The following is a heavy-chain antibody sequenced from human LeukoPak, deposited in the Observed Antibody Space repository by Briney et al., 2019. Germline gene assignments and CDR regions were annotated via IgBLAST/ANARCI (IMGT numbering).Heavy chain of an antibody. J-gene: IGHJ4*02. D-gene: IGHD3-22*01. CDR3: XRXGPXVYSSGYSDY. Sequence: GGSLXLSCTASGFTFGDYAMSWVRQAPGKGLEWVGFIRSKAYGGTTEYAASVKGRFTISRDDSKSIAYLQMNSLKTEDTDVYYCXRXGPXVYSSGYSDYWGQGTLVTVSS. CDR1: GFTFGDYA. V-gene: IGHV3-49*04. CDR2: IRSKAYGGTT.